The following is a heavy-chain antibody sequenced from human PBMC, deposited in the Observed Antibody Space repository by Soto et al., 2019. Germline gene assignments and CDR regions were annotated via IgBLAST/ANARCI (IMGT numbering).Heavy chain of an antibody. CDR2: IYYSGST. D-gene: IGHD2-8*01. J-gene: IGHJ4*02. CDR1: GGSISSYY. Sequence: PSDTLSLTCTVSGGSISSYYWSWIRQPPGKGLEWIGYIYYSGSTNYNPSLKSRVTISVDTSKNQFSLKLSSVTAAVTAVYYCARRYAGNFDYWGQGTLVTVSS. V-gene: IGHV4-59*01. CDR3: ARRYAGNFDY.